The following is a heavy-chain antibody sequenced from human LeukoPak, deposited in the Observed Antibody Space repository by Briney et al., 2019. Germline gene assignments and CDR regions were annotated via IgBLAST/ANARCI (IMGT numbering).Heavy chain of an antibody. D-gene: IGHD3-22*01. CDR3: AKTLTMILVLRGGFDY. J-gene: IGHJ4*02. CDR1: GFTFSSYA. V-gene: IGHV3-23*01. Sequence: GGSLRLSCAASGFTFSSYAMSWVRQAPGKGLEWVSGVSGSGDGTYYADSVKGRFTISRDNSKNTLYLQMNSLRAEDTAVYYCAKTLTMILVLRGGFDYWGQGALVTVSS. CDR2: VSGSGDGT.